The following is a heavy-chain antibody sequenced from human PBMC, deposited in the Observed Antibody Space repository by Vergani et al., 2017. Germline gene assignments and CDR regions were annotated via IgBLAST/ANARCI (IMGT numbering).Heavy chain of an antibody. V-gene: IGHV4-39*01. CDR3: ARHSTVEWLVKLGWIDP. Sequence: QLQLQESGPGLVKPSATLSLTCSVSGVSIRSSNYYWGWTRQPPGKGLEWIASIYYSGSTYYNPFLKSRVTISVDTSKNQFSLKLSSVTAADTAVYFCARHSTVEWLVKLGWIDPWGQGILVTVSS. CDR2: IYYSGST. CDR1: GVSIRSSNYY. D-gene: IGHD6-19*01. J-gene: IGHJ5*02.